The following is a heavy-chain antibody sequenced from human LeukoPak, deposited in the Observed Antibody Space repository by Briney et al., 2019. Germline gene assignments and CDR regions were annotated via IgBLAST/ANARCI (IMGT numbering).Heavy chain of an antibody. J-gene: IGHJ4*02. Sequence: SEILSLTCSVSIGSISSSKWWSWIRQSPVKGLEWIGEIYLYGTTNYNPSFTSRVTMSVDRSRNQFSLKLTSVTAADTAVYYCASWRGYRGYDYGLDYWGQGTLVTVSS. CDR2: IYLYGTT. D-gene: IGHD5-12*01. CDR1: IGSISSSKW. CDR3: ASWRGYRGYDYGLDY. V-gene: IGHV4-4*02.